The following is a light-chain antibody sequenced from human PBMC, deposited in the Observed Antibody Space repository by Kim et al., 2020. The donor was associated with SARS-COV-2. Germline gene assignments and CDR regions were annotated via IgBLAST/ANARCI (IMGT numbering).Light chain of an antibody. Sequence: RVTIACSGSRPDRGAGYGVHWYKKFQGKAPKVLTYGYSYRPSGAPERFSVSYTLTLPDALPIWSNSQAVDEADYYCQAWDSTAVVFGGGTQLTVL. V-gene: IGLV1-40*01. J-gene: IGLJ2*01. CDR2: GYS. CDR1: RPDRGAGYG. CDR3: QAWDSTAVV.